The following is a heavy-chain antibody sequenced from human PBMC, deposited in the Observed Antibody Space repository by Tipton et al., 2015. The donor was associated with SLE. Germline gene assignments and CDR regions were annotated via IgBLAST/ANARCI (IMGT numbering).Heavy chain of an antibody. D-gene: IGHD3-16*01. CDR2: IYSGGST. V-gene: IGHV3-53*05. CDR3: ARVSVAGTFGGDFQV. Sequence: SLRLSCAASGFTVSSNYMSWVRQAPGKGLEWVSVIYSGGSTHHADSVKGRFTISRDSTKNTLYLQMNSLRVEDTAVYYCARVSVAGTFGGDFQVWGQGTLVTVAS. CDR1: GFTVSSNY. J-gene: IGHJ1*01.